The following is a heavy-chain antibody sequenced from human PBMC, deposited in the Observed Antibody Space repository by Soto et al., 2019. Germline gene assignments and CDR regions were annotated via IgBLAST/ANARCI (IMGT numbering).Heavy chain of an antibody. CDR2: INAGNGNT. CDR3: ARAHAPTLPFAS. V-gene: IGHV1-3*01. D-gene: IGHD2-15*01. Sequence: GTSVKVSCKACGYTFTSYARQWVRQAPGQRLEWMGWINAGNGNTKYSQKFQGRVTISVDTSKNQFSLSLDSVNAADTAVYFCARAHAPTLPFASWGQGTLVTVSS. J-gene: IGHJ5*01. CDR1: GYTFTSYA.